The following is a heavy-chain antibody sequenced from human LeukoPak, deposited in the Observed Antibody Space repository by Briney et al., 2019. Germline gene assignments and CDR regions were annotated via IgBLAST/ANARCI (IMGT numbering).Heavy chain of an antibody. J-gene: IGHJ3*02. Sequence: GGSLRLSCAASGFTFSDYYMSWIRQAPGKGLEWVSYISSSGSTIYYADSVKGRFTISRDNAKNSLYLQTNSLRAEDTAVYYCARATTSFSAFDIWGQGTMVTVSS. CDR1: GFTFSDYY. D-gene: IGHD5-12*01. CDR3: ARATTSFSAFDI. V-gene: IGHV3-11*01. CDR2: ISSSGSTI.